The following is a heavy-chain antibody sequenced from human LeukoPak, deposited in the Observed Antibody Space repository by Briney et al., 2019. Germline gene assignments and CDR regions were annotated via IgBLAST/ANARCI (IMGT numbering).Heavy chain of an antibody. CDR2: IYTSGST. D-gene: IGHD3-3*01. J-gene: IGHJ3*02. Sequence: SETLSLTCTVSGGSISSYYWSWIRQPAGKGLEWIGRIYTSGSTNYNPSLKSRVTMSVDTSKNQFSLKLSSVTAADTAVYYCARDRTSGITIFGVVIDDAFDIWGQGTMVTVSS. CDR1: GGSISSYY. V-gene: IGHV4-4*07. CDR3: ARDRTSGITIFGVVIDDAFDI.